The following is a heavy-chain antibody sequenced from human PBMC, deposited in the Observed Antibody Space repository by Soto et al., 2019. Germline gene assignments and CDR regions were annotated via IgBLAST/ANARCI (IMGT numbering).Heavy chain of an antibody. V-gene: IGHV3-53*02. Sequence: EVELVETGGGLIQPGGSLRLSCAASGFTVSSSSMSWVRQAPGKGLEWVSLIYADGATYYGDSVKGRFTISRDTSKNTLSLQMTSLRADDTAVYYCARDDSFLGAPFHYWGHGTRVTVSS. J-gene: IGHJ4*01. CDR2: IYADGAT. CDR3: ARDDSFLGAPFHY. D-gene: IGHD3-16*01. CDR1: GFTVSSSS.